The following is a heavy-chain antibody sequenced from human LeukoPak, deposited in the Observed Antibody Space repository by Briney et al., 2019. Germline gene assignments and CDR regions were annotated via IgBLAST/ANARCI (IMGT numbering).Heavy chain of an antibody. Sequence: SETLSLTCTVSGGSISGDYWSWIRQPPGKGLEWIGYIYYSGTTNYNPSLKSRVTISVDTSKNQFSLNLSSVTAADTAVYYCSSYGSMNVFDIWGQGTMVTVSS. V-gene: IGHV4-59*01. CDR2: IYYSGTT. CDR1: GGSISGDY. CDR3: SSYGSMNVFDI. J-gene: IGHJ3*02. D-gene: IGHD3-10*01.